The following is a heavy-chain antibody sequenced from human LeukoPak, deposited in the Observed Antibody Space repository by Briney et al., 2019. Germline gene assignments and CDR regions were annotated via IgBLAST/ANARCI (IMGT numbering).Heavy chain of an antibody. CDR2: TSSSDAGT. J-gene: IGHJ4*02. CDR3: AKAPVTSCRGAYCYPFDS. V-gene: IGHV3-23*01. D-gene: IGHD2-21*01. Sequence: ETLSLTCTVSGYSISSGYYWGWVRQTPGKGLEWVAATSSSDAGTYHADSVRGRFTISRDNSKNTLYLQMNSLRAEDAAVYFCAKAPVTSCRGAYCYPFDSWGQGTLVTVSS. CDR1: GYSISSGYY.